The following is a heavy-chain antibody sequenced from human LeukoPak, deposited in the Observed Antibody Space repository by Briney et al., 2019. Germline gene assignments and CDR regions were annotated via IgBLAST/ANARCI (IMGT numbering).Heavy chain of an antibody. V-gene: IGHV3-11*04. D-gene: IGHD3-22*01. Sequence: PGGSLRLSCAASGFTFSDYYMSSIRQAPGKGLEWVSYISSSGSTIYYADSVKGRFTISRDNAKNSLYLQMNSLRAEDTAVYYCARGLTAITMIVVVMSYFDYWGQGTLVTVSS. J-gene: IGHJ4*02. CDR1: GFTFSDYY. CDR3: ARGLTAITMIVVVMSYFDY. CDR2: ISSSGSTI.